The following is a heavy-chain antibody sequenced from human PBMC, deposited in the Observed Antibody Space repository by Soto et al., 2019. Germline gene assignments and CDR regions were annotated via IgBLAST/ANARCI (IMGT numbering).Heavy chain of an antibody. CDR1: GGTXSRYT. D-gene: IGHD6-6*01. J-gene: IGHJ4*02. Sequence: SVKVSCKASGGTXSRYTNSWVRXAPGQGLEWMGRIIPILGIANYAQKFQGRVTITADKSTSTAYMELSSLRSEDTAVYYCERDEYSSSSGLIDYWGQGTLVTVSS. CDR2: IIPILGIA. V-gene: IGHV1-69*04. CDR3: ERDEYSSSSGLIDY.